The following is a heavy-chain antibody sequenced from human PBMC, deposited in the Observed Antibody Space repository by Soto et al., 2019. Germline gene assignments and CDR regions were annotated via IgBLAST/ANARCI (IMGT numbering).Heavy chain of an antibody. CDR2: ISSSSSYI. V-gene: IGHV3-21*01. J-gene: IGHJ4*02. CDR1: GFTFSSYS. Sequence: EVRLVESGGGLVKPGGSLRLSCAASGFTFSSYSMNWVRQAPGKGLEWVSSISSSSSYIYYADSVKGRFTISRDNAKNSLYLQMNSLRAEDTAVYYCARGPDYGDYLFDYWGQGTLVTVSS. D-gene: IGHD4-17*01. CDR3: ARGPDYGDYLFDY.